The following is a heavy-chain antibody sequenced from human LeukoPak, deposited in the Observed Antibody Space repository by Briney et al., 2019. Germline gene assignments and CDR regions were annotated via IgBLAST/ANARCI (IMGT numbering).Heavy chain of an antibody. J-gene: IGHJ5*02. Sequence: GGSLRLSCAASGFTFSSYAMSWVRQAPGKGLEWVSAISGSGGSTYYADSVKGRFTISRDNFKNTLYLQMNSLRAEDTAVYYCARDITMIVVVITGWFDPWGQGTLVTVSS. CDR1: GFTFSSYA. D-gene: IGHD3-22*01. CDR2: ISGSGGST. CDR3: ARDITMIVVVITGWFDP. V-gene: IGHV3-23*01.